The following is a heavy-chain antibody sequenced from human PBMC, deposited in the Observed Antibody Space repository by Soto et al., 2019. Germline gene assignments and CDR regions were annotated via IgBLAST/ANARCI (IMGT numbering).Heavy chain of an antibody. V-gene: IGHV4-59*01. Sequence: KPSETLSLTCTVSGGSISPYYWSWIRQPPGKGLEWIGYIYYSGSANYNPSLKSRVTISVDTSKNQFSLKLSSVTAADTAVYYCARAGAATLSDYWGQGTLVTVSS. D-gene: IGHD2-15*01. CDR3: ARAGAATLSDY. J-gene: IGHJ4*02. CDR2: IYYSGSA. CDR1: GGSISPYY.